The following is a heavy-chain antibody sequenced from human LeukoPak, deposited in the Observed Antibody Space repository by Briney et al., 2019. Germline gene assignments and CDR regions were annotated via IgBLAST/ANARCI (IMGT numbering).Heavy chain of an antibody. J-gene: IGHJ6*02. CDR1: GFSFSNYW. CDR2: IKQDESEK. D-gene: IGHD3-10*01. Sequence: GGSLRLSCTASGFSFSNYWMSWVRQAPGKGLEWVASIKQDESEKYYVDSVKGRFTTSRDNAKSSLYLQMNSLRAEDTAVYYCARPQGTQYGMDVWGQGTTVTVSS. CDR3: ARPQGTQYGMDV. V-gene: IGHV3-7*03.